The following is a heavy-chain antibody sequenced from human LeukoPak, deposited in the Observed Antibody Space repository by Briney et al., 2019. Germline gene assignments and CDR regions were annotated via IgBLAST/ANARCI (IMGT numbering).Heavy chain of an antibody. CDR3: ARSPSGVLRYFDWPFDY. CDR2: INQDGTEK. CDR1: GFTVSSYW. V-gene: IGHV3-7*01. J-gene: IGHJ4*02. Sequence: GGSLRLSCAASGFTVSSYWMSWVRQAPGKGLEWVSSINQDGTEKYYVDSVRGRITISRDNAKNSLYLQMNRLRAEDTAVYYCARSPSGVLRYFDWPFDYWGQGTLVTVSS. D-gene: IGHD3-9*01.